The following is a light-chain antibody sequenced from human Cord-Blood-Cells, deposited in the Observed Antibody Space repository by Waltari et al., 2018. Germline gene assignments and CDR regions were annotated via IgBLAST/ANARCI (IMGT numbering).Light chain of an antibody. CDR1: SSDVGGYNY. Sequence: QSALTQPRSVSGSPGQSVIISCTGTSSDVGGYNYVSWYQQHPGKAPKLMIYDVSKRPSGVPDRFSGSKSGNTASLTISGLQAEDEADYYCCSYAGSYTLWVFGGGTKLTVL. V-gene: IGLV2-11*01. CDR3: CSYAGSYTLWV. CDR2: DVS. J-gene: IGLJ3*02.